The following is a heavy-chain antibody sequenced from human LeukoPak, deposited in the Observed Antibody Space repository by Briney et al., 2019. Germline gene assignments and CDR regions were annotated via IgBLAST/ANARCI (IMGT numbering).Heavy chain of an antibody. D-gene: IGHD4-23*01. CDR3: ARHYRGLDY. Sequence: SETLSLTCTVSGASVNSDSYYWSWIRQPPGKGLEWVGHIYNGGSTNYNPSLKSRVTMSVDTSKNHFSVKLSSVTAADTAVYYCARHYRGLDYWGQGTLATVSP. J-gene: IGHJ4*02. CDR1: GASVNSDSYY. CDR2: IYNGGST. V-gene: IGHV4-61*03.